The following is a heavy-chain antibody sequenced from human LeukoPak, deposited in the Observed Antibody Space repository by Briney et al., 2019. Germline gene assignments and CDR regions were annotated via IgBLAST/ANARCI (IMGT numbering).Heavy chain of an antibody. CDR3: ARTVAGYFDY. Sequence: QPGGSLRLSCAASGFTFSSHWMQWVRQAPGKGLVWVTRINSDGRSTSYADSVKGRFTISRDNAKNTLYLQVNSLRAEDTAVYYCARTVAGYFDYWGQGTLVTVSS. CDR2: INSDGRST. J-gene: IGHJ4*02. V-gene: IGHV3-74*01. D-gene: IGHD6-19*01. CDR1: GFTFSSHW.